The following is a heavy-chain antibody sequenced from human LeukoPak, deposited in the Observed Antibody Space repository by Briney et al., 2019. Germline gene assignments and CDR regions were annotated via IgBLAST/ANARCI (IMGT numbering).Heavy chain of an antibody. J-gene: IGHJ6*02. V-gene: IGHV3-30*18. CDR1: GFTFSSYG. CDR3: AKDPTTVVTPDNYGMDV. CDR2: ISYDGSNK. Sequence: RGSLRLSCAASGFTFSSYGMHWVRQAPGKGLEWVAVISYDGSNKYYADSVKGRFTISRDNSKNTLYLQMNSLRAEDTAVYYCAKDPTTVVTPDNYGMDVWGQGTTVTVSS. D-gene: IGHD4-23*01.